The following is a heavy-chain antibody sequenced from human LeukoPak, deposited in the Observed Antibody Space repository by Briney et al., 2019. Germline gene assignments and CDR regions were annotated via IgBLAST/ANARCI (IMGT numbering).Heavy chain of an antibody. CDR1: GFTFRNHA. CDR2: ITGSGVST. D-gene: IGHD3-10*01. Sequence: GGSLRLSCAAPGFTFRNHAMSWVRQAPGKGLEWVSGITGSGVSTYYADSVKGRFTISRDNSKNTLYLQMNSLRAEDTAVYYCAKDRGYGSGSYIFDYWGQGTLVTVSS. V-gene: IGHV3-23*01. J-gene: IGHJ4*02. CDR3: AKDRGYGSGSYIFDY.